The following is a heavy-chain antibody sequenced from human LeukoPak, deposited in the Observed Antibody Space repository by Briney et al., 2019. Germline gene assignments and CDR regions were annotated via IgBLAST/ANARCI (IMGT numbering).Heavy chain of an antibody. D-gene: IGHD2-21*02. J-gene: IGHJ4*02. CDR2: INHSGST. Sequence: PSETLSLTCTVSGASISSSSYYWSWIRQPPGKGLEWIGEINHSGSTNYNPSLKSRVTISVDTSKNQFSLKLSSVTAADTAVYYCARIVVVTAMEYYFDYWGQGTLVTVSS. CDR3: ARIVVVTAMEYYFDY. V-gene: IGHV4-39*07. CDR1: GASISSSSYY.